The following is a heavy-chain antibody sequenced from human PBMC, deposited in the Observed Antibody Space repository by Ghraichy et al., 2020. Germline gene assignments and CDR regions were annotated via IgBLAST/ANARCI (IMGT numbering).Heavy chain of an antibody. Sequence: GGSLRLSCAASGFTFSGSAMHWVRPAFGQGLEWVGRIRSKANSYATAYAASVNGRFTISRDDSKNTAYLQMNSLKTEDTAVYYCVGARDLDYWGQGTLVTVSS. CDR3: VGARDLDY. CDR2: IRSKANSYAT. V-gene: IGHV3-73*01. J-gene: IGHJ4*02. CDR1: GFTFSGSA. D-gene: IGHD1-26*01.